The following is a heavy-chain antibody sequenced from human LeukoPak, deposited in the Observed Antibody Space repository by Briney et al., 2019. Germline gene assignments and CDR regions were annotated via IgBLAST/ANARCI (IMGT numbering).Heavy chain of an antibody. J-gene: IGHJ3*02. CDR2: ISAYNGNT. V-gene: IGHV1-18*01. CDR1: GYTFTSYG. CDR3: ARDYRWNDKYDTFDI. D-gene: IGHD1-1*01. Sequence: GASVKVSCKASGYTFTSYGISWVRQAPGQGLEWMGWISAYNGNTNYAQKLQGRVTLTTDTSTTTVYMELRSLTSDDTAIYYCARDYRWNDKYDTFDIWGQGTIITVS.